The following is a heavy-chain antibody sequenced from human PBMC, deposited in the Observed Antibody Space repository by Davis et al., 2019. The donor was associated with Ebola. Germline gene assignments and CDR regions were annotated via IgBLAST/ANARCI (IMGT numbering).Heavy chain of an antibody. J-gene: IGHJ3*02. Sequence: PSETLSLTCTVSGAAIEGSNWWSWVRQAPGKGLEWIGEVFHSGSANYNPSLKSRVTMSVDSSKNQFSLELTSVTAADTAVYYCARWGLYTNSSIVAFDIWGQGTMVTVSS. V-gene: IGHV4-4*02. CDR1: GAAIEGSNW. D-gene: IGHD2-8*01. CDR2: VFHSGSA. CDR3: ARWGLYTNSSIVAFDI.